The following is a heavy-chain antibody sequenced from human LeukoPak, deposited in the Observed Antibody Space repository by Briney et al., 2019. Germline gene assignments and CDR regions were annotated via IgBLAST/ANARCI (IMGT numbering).Heavy chain of an antibody. CDR2: IIPIFGTA. V-gene: IGHV1-69*13. CDR3: ARVPSSWYELGDDY. CDR1: VGTFSSYA. J-gene: IGHJ4*02. D-gene: IGHD6-13*01. Sequence: SVKVSCKASVGTFSSYAISWVRQAPGQGLEWMGGIIPIFGTANYAQKFQGRVTITADESTSTAYMELSSLRSEDTAVYYCARVPSSWYELGDDYWGQGTLVTVSS.